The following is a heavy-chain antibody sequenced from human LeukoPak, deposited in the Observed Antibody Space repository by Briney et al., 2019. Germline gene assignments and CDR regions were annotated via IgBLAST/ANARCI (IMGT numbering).Heavy chain of an antibody. D-gene: IGHD3-10*01. J-gene: IGHJ6*03. CDR1: GYTFTSCD. CDR3: AREGKRITLVRGVLTPIGYYYMDV. CDR2: MNPNSGNT. V-gene: IGHV1-8*03. Sequence: ASVKVSCKASGYTFTSCDINWVRQATGQGLEWMGWMNPNSGNTGYAQKFQGRVTITRNTSISTAYMELSSLRSEDTAVYYCAREGKRITLVRGVLTPIGYYYMDVWGKGTTVTVSS.